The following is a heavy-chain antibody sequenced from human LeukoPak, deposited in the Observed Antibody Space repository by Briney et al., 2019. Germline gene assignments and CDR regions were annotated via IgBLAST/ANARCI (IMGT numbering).Heavy chain of an antibody. CDR3: ARGRRY. Sequence: KPSETLSLTCAVYGGSFSGYYWSWIRQPPGKGLEWIGEINHSGSTNYNPSLKSRVTISVDTSKNQFPLKLSSVTAADTAVYYCARGRRYWGQGTLVTVSS. V-gene: IGHV4-34*01. CDR1: GGSFSGYY. CDR2: INHSGST. J-gene: IGHJ4*02.